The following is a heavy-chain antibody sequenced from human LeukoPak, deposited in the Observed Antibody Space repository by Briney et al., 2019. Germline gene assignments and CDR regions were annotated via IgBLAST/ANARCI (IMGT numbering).Heavy chain of an antibody. D-gene: IGHD3-10*01. CDR3: AGHGWLYDSGTYYTFDP. CDR2: ISHTEST. CDR1: GGSISSSSYY. V-gene: IGHV4-39*01. Sequence: PSETLSLTCTVSGGSISSSSYYWGWIRQSPGKGLEWLGSISHTESTYHNPSLKSRVTISVDTSKNQFSLRLSSVTAADTAVYYCAGHGWLYDSGTYYTFDPWGQGTLVTVSS. J-gene: IGHJ5*02.